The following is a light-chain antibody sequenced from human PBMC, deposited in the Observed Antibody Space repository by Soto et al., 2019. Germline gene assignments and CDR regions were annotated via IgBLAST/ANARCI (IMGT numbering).Light chain of an antibody. V-gene: IGLV4-69*01. CDR1: SGHSSYA. Sequence: QAVVTQSPSASASLGASVKLTCTLSSGHSSYAIAWHQQQPGKGPRYLMNLNSDSSHIKGDGIPGRFSGSSSGAERYLTISSLQSEDEADYYCQTWDTGMVFGGGTKLTVL. CDR3: QTWDTGMV. J-gene: IGLJ3*02. CDR2: LNSDSSH.